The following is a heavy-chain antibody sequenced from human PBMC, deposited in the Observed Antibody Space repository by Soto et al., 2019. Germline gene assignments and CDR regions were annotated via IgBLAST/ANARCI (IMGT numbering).Heavy chain of an antibody. CDR2: ISYDGSNK. CDR3: AKDTYYHDSSGYYVFDY. J-gene: IGHJ4*02. Sequence: QVQLVESGGGVVQPGRSLRLSCAASGFSFSSYGMHWVRQTPGKGLEWVAGISYDGSNKYYVDSMKGRLTISRDNSKNTLDLQMNSLRAEDTAVYYCAKDTYYHDSSGYYVFDYWGAGTLVTVSS. V-gene: IGHV3-30*18. D-gene: IGHD3-22*01. CDR1: GFSFSSYG.